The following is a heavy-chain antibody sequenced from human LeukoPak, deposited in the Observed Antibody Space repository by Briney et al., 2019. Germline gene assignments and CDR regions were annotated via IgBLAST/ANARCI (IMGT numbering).Heavy chain of an antibody. V-gene: IGHV2-5*02. D-gene: IGHD3-10*01. CDR1: GFSLSTSGVG. CDR3: AHRLASRYCGSGSYYN. CDR2: IYWDDDK. Sequence: SGPTLVKPTQTLTLTCTFSGFSLSTSGVGVGWIRQPPGKALEWLALIYWDDDKRYSPSLKSRLTITKDTSKNQVVLTMTNMDPVDTATYYCAHRLASRYCGSGSYYNWGQGTLVTVSS. J-gene: IGHJ4*02.